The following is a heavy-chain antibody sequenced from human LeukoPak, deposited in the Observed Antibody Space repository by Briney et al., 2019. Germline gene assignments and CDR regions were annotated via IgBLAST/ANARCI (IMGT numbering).Heavy chain of an antibody. V-gene: IGHV4-39*01. CDR1: GGSISSSGYY. D-gene: IGHD4-23*01. CDR3: TSAGGYGGRAGDY. CDR2: IYYNGIT. Sequence: SETLSLTCTVSGGSISSSGYYWGWIRQPPGKGLEWIGSIYYNGITYYNPSLKSRVTISVDTSKNQFSLKLSSVTAADTAVYYCTSAGGYGGRAGDYWGQGTLVTVSS. J-gene: IGHJ4*02.